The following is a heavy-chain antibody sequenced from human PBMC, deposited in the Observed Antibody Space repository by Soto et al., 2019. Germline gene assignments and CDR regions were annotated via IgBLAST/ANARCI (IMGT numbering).Heavy chain of an antibody. CDR2: IIPIFGTA. J-gene: IGHJ4*02. D-gene: IGHD6-6*01. Sequence: SVKVSCKASGGTFSSYAISWVRQAPGQGLEWMGGIIPIFGTANYAQKFQGRVTITADESTSTAYMELSSLRSEDTAVYYCAHVIYSSSSPTYYFDYWGQGTLVTVSS. V-gene: IGHV1-69*13. CDR1: GGTFSSYA. CDR3: AHVIYSSSSPTYYFDY.